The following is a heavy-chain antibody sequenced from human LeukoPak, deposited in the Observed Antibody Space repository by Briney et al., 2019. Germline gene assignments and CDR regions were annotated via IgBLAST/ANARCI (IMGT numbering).Heavy chain of an antibody. CDR2: IWNDGSNK. CDR1: GFTFRSYG. Sequence: GRSLRLSCAASGFTFRSYGMHLVRQAPGKGLQWVAVIWNDGSNKYYADSVKGRFTISRDNSKNTLYLQMNSLRAEDTAVYYCAKDRAAAGTDYFDYWGQGTLVTVSS. J-gene: IGHJ4*02. CDR3: AKDRAAAGTDYFDY. D-gene: IGHD6-13*01. V-gene: IGHV3-33*06.